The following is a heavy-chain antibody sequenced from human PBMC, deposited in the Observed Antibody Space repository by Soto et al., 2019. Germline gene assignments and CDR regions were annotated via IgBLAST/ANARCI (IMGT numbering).Heavy chain of an antibody. CDR1: GYTFTGYY. CDR2: INPNSGGT. CDR3: ARGVNYFGSGSYYKPDYYYYYMDV. D-gene: IGHD3-10*01. J-gene: IGHJ6*03. Sequence: ASVKVSCKASGYTFTGYYMHWVRQAPGQGLEWMGWINPNSGGTNYAQKFQGRVTMTRDTSISTAYMELSRLRSDDTAVYYCARGVNYFGSGSYYKPDYYYYYMDVWGKGTTVTVPS. V-gene: IGHV1-2*02.